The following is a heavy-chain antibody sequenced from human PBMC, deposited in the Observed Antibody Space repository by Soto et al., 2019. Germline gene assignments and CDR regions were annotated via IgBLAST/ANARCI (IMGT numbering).Heavy chain of an antibody. J-gene: IGHJ4*02. Sequence: QVQVVQSGAEVKKPGASVKVSCEASGYSFTSYGINWVRQAPGQGLEWMGWISGYSGNTNYAQKFQGRVTMTTDTSTRTAFMDLRNLRSDDTAVYYCARGQWLAEIDSWGQGTLVTVSS. CDR2: ISGYSGNT. CDR1: GYSFTSYG. CDR3: ARGQWLAEIDS. V-gene: IGHV1-18*01. D-gene: IGHD6-19*01.